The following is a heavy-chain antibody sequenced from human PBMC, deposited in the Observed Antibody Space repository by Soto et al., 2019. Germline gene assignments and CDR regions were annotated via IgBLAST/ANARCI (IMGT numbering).Heavy chain of an antibody. D-gene: IGHD3-10*01. CDR1: CGSISSGDYY. CDR2: IYYSGST. Sequence: SETLSLTCAASCGSISSGDYYWSWIRPPPGKGLEWIGYIYYSGSTNYNPSLKSRVTISVDTSKNQFSLKLSSVTAADTAVYYCARGKGVLLWFGELLDYYYGMDVWGQGTTVTVSS. J-gene: IGHJ6*02. CDR3: ARGKGVLLWFGELLDYYYGMDV. V-gene: IGHV4-61*08.